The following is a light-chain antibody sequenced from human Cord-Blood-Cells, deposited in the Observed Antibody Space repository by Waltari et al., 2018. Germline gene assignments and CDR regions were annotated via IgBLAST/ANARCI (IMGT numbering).Light chain of an antibody. J-gene: IGKJ4*01. V-gene: IGKV3D-15*01. CDR1: QSVSSN. CDR3: QQYNNWPRLT. CDR2: GAS. Sequence: EIVMTQSPATLSESPGVRATLSCRASQSVSSNLAWYQPKPGQAPRLLIYGASIRATGIPARFSGSGSGTEFTLTISSLQSEDCAVYYCQQYNNWPRLTVGGGTKVEIK.